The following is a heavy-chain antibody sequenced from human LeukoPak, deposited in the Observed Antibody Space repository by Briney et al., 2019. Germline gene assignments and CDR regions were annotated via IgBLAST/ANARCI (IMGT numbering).Heavy chain of an antibody. CDR2: ISGSGGTT. CDR3: AKVATVTTYALADY. D-gene: IGHD4-17*01. J-gene: IGHJ4*02. CDR1: GFSFSSYA. V-gene: IGHV3-23*01. Sequence: GGSLRLSCAASGFSFSSYAINWVRQAPGKGLEWVSAISGSGGTTYYADSVKGRFTISRDNSKNTLYLQMNSLRAEDTAIYYCAKVATVTTYALADYWGQGTLFTVSS.